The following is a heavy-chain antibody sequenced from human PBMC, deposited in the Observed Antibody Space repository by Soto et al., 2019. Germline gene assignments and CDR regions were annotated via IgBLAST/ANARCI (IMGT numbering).Heavy chain of an antibody. J-gene: IGHJ6*02. CDR1: GFTFSSYE. CDR3: ARVGWVMIKFGGVIVRKYYGMDV. D-gene: IGHD3-16*02. Sequence: LRLSCAASGFTFSSYEMNWVRQAPGKGLEWVSYISSSGSTIYYADSVKGRFTISRDNAKNSLYLQMNSLRAEDTAVYYCARVGWVMIKFGGVIVRKYYGMDVWGQGTKVTVYS. CDR2: ISSSGSTI. V-gene: IGHV3-48*03.